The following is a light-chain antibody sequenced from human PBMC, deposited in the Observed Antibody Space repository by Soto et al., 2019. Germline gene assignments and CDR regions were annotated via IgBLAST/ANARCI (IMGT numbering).Light chain of an antibody. CDR3: QQYGSSPRT. CDR2: DPS. Sequence: EIVLTQSPGTLYLSPGERATLSCRASQSVSSNYLAWYQQKPGQAPRLLIYDPSSRATGVPDRFSGSGSGTDFTLAISRLEPEDVAVYYCQQYGSSPRTFGQGTKLEIK. V-gene: IGKV3-20*01. J-gene: IGKJ2*01. CDR1: QSVSSNY.